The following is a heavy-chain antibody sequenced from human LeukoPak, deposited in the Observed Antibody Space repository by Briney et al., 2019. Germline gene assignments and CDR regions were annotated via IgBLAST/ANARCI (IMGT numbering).Heavy chain of an antibody. Sequence: GSLRLSCAASGFAFSSYAMHWVRQAPGKGLEWVAVISYDGSNKYYADSVKGRFTISRDNSKNTLYLQMNSLRAEDTAVYYCARASPDLSLFDPWGQGTLVTVSS. V-gene: IGHV3-30-3*01. CDR2: ISYDGSNK. J-gene: IGHJ5*02. CDR1: GFAFSSYA. CDR3: ARASPDLSLFDP. D-gene: IGHD3-16*02.